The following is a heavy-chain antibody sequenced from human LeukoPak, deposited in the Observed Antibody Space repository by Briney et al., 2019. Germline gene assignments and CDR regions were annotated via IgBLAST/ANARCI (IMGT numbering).Heavy chain of an antibody. CDR2: ISSSGNTK. D-gene: IGHD3-22*01. J-gene: IGHJ4*02. V-gene: IGHV3-11*04. CDR1: GFSFSDSY. Sequence: GGSLRLSCAASGFSFSDSYMSWIRQVPGKGLEWVSYISSSGNTKYYADSVKGRFTISRDNAKNSLYLQMDSLRAEDTAVYYCARGAGLIDYWGQGTLVTVSS. CDR3: ARGAGLIDY.